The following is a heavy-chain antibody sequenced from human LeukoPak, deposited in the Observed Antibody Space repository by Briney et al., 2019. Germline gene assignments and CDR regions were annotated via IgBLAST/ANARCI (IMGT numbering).Heavy chain of an antibody. CDR3: ARVPSLMDV. J-gene: IGHJ6*03. CDR2: ITTSGATT. V-gene: IGHV3-23*01. CDR1: GFTFSSYG. Sequence: GGSLRLSCAASGFTFSSYGMSWVRQAPGKGLEWVSFITTSGATTSYADSVKGRFTISRDNPRNTLYMQMNSLRDEDTALYYCARVPSLMDVWGKGTTVTVSS.